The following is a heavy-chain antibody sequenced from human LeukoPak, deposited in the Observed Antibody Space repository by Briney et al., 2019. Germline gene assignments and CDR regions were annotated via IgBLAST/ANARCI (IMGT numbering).Heavy chain of an antibody. Sequence: GGSLRLSCAASGFTFSSYSMNWVRQAPGKGLEWVSYISSSSSTIYYADSVKGRFTISRDNSKNTLYLQMNSLRAEDTAVYYCAKGQDYGSGSYYNENWFDPWGQGTLVTVSS. J-gene: IGHJ5*02. CDR2: ISSSSSTI. CDR1: GFTFSSYS. V-gene: IGHV3-48*01. D-gene: IGHD3-10*01. CDR3: AKGQDYGSGSYYNENWFDP.